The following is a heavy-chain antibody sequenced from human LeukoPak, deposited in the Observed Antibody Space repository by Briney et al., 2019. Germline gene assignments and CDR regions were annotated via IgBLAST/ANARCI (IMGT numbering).Heavy chain of an antibody. CDR2: ISSSSSTI. D-gene: IGHD1-26*01. Sequence: GGSLRLSCAASGFTFSSYSMNWVRQAPGKGLEWVSYISSSSSTIYYADSVKGRFTISRDNAKNSLYLQMNSLRAEDTAVYYCARSGSYAGFDYWGQGTLVTFSS. V-gene: IGHV3-48*01. CDR3: ARSGSYAGFDY. CDR1: GFTFSSYS. J-gene: IGHJ4*02.